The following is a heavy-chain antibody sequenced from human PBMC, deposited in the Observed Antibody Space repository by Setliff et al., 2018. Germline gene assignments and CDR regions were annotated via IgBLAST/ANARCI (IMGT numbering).Heavy chain of an antibody. CDR3: VSKFNPAFSSETVIGYFYNSMDV. Sequence: ASVKVSCKASGYTFTSYDINWVRQATGQGLEWMGWMNPNSGNTGYAQKFQDRATMTRDSSISTAYLDLSTLRSDDTAVYYCVSKFNPAFSSETVIGYFYNSMDVWGKGTTVTVSS. CDR2: MNPNSGNT. J-gene: IGHJ6*03. CDR1: GYTFTSYD. V-gene: IGHV1-8*02. D-gene: IGHD3-3*01.